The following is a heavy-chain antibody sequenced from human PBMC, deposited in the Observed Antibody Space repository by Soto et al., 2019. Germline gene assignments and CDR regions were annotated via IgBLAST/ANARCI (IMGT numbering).Heavy chain of an antibody. V-gene: IGHV3-49*03. CDR1: GFTFGDDA. D-gene: IGHD2-2*01. Sequence: GGSLRLSCTASGFTFGDDAMNWFRQAPGKGLEWVGFIRSKAYGGTTEYAASVKGRFTISRDDSKSIAYLQMNSLKTEDTAVYYCTRGYCSSTSCPGHYWGQGTLVTVSS. CDR3: TRGYCSSTSCPGHY. J-gene: IGHJ4*02. CDR2: IRSKAYGGTT.